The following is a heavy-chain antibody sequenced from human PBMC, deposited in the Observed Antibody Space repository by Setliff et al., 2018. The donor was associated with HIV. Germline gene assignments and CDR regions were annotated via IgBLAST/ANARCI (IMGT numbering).Heavy chain of an antibody. Sequence: GGSLRLSCAASGFTFSSSWMTWVRQAPGRGLEHVAGMNRDGSEKGYADSVKGRFSISRDNAKNSLYLQMSSLRTEDTAVYFCARDPAFGAFDIWGQGTMVTVSS. D-gene: IGHD3-10*01. CDR1: GFTFSSSW. CDR3: ARDPAFGAFDI. J-gene: IGHJ3*02. V-gene: IGHV3-7*04. CDR2: MNRDGSEK.